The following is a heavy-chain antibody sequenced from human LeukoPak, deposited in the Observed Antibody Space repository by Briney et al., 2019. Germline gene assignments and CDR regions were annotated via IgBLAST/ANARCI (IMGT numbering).Heavy chain of an antibody. CDR2: INHSGST. D-gene: IGHD3-22*01. CDR3: ARVADYYDSSGYYDY. J-gene: IGHJ4*02. V-gene: IGHV4-34*01. Sequence: SETLSLTCAVYGGSFSGYYWSWIRQPPGKGLEWIGEINHSGSTNYNPSLKSRVTISVDTSKNQFSLKLSSVTAADTAVYYCARVADYYDSSGYYDYWGQGTLVTVSS. CDR1: GGSFSGYY.